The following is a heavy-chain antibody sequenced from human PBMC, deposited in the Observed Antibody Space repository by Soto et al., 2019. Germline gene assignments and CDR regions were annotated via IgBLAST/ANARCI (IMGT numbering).Heavy chain of an antibody. CDR1: GGSFSGYY. Sequence: SDTLSLTCAVYGGSFSGYYWSWIRQPPGKGLEWIGEINHSGGTNYNPSLKSRVTISVDTSKNQFSLKLSSVTAAGTAVYYCARDLDTVTTFRRYFDYWGQGTLVTVSS. CDR2: INHSGGT. J-gene: IGHJ4*02. CDR3: ARDLDTVTTFRRYFDY. V-gene: IGHV4-34*01. D-gene: IGHD4-17*01.